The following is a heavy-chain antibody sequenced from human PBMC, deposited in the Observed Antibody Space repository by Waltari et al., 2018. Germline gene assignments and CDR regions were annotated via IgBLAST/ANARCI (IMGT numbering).Heavy chain of an antibody. V-gene: IGHV3-23*01. J-gene: IGHJ3*02. CDR2: ISGNGGST. CDR1: GYSISSGYY. Sequence: VQLQESGPGLVKPSETLSLTSAVSGYSISSGYYWGWIRQPPGKGLEWVSAISGNGGSTYYADSVKGRFTISRDKSKNSQNTLYLQMNSLRAEDTAVYYCAKHGAGDAFDIWGQGTMVSVSS. CDR3: AKHGAGDAFDI. D-gene: IGHD3-10*01.